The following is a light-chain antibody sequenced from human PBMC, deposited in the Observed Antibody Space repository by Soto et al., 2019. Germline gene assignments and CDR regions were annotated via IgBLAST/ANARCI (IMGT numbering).Light chain of an antibody. CDR2: DVS. CDR3: SSYTSSSTLLYV. Sequence: QSALTQPAPVAGASGQSDTIPCTGTSNDVGGYNYVSWYQQHPGKAPKLMIYDVSNRPSGVSNRFSGSKSGNTASLTISGLQAEDEADYYCSSYTSSSTLLYVFGTGTKVTVL. V-gene: IGLV2-14*01. J-gene: IGLJ1*01. CDR1: SNDVGGYNY.